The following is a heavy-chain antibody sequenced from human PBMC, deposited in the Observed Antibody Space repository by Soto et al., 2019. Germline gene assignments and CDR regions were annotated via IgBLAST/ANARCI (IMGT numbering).Heavy chain of an antibody. D-gene: IGHD4-17*01. CDR1: GGSISSSSYY. CDR2: IYYSGST. J-gene: IGHJ6*02. Sequence: QLQLQESGPGLVKPSETLSLTCTVSGGSISSSSYYWGWIRQPPGKGLEWIGSIYYSGSTYYNPSLHGRVTISVGTSKNQFSLKLSSVTAADTAVYYCRVWDGDASFYYYYGMDVWGQGTTVTVSS. CDR3: RVWDGDASFYYYYGMDV. V-gene: IGHV4-39*01.